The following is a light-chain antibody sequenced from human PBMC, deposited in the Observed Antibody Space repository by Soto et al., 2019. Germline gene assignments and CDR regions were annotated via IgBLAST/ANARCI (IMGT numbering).Light chain of an antibody. CDR1: SSNIESNY. CDR3: GTWDSSLSVV. CDR2: DND. J-gene: IGLJ2*01. Sequence: QSVLTQPPSVSAAPGQKVTISCSGSSSNIESNYVSWYQQLPGTAPKLLIYDNDKRPSGIPDRFSGSKSGTSATLGITGLQTGDEADYYCGTWDSSLSVVFGGGTKVTVL. V-gene: IGLV1-51*01.